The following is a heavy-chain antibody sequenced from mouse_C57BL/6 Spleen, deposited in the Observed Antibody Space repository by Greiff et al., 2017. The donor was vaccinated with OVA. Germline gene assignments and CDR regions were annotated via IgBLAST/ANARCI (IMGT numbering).Heavy chain of an antibody. J-gene: IGHJ2*01. CDR1: GYSITSGYD. CDR3: AATVVAGDYFDY. Sequence: EVKLVESGPGMVKPSQSLSLTCTVTGYSITSGYDWHWIRHFPGNKLEWMGYISYSGSTNYNPSLKSRISITHDTSKNHFFLKLNSVTTEDTATYYCAATVVAGDYFDYWGQGTTLTVSS. CDR2: ISYSGST. V-gene: IGHV3-1*01. D-gene: IGHD1-1*01.